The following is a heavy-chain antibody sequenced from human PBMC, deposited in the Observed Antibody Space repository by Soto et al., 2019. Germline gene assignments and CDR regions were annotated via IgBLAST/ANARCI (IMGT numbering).Heavy chain of an antibody. D-gene: IGHD5-18*01. CDR2: IYYSGST. Sequence: SETLCLTCTVSGVSISSYYWSWIRQPPGKGLEWIGYIYYSGSTNYNPSLKSRVTISVDTSKNQFSLKLSSVTAADTAVYYCAIGYSYGYVDYWGQGTLVTVSS. J-gene: IGHJ4*02. V-gene: IGHV4-59*01. CDR1: GVSISSYY. CDR3: AIGYSYGYVDY.